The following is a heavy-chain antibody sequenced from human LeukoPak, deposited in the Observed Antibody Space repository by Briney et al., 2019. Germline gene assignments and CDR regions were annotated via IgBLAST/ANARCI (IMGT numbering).Heavy chain of an antibody. CDR2: ISSTSSYV. CDR3: AMRWGYSRLFDY. Sequence: PGGSVKLSCAASGFTFSSYSMSWVRQAPGKGLEWVSCISSTSSYVSYADTVKGRVTISGDKAKNSVYLEMNSLRAEDTAVYYCAMRWGYSRLFDYWGQGTLVSVSS. D-gene: IGHD1-26*01. V-gene: IGHV3-21*04. CDR1: GFTFSSYS. J-gene: IGHJ4*02.